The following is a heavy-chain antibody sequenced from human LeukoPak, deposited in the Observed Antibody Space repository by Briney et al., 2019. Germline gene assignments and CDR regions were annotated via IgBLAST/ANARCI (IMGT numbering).Heavy chain of an antibody. CDR2: ILYSGST. CDR3: VRRVAGSSYRYY. V-gene: IGHV4-39*01. CDR1: SVSINSSRHD. Sequence: PSETLSLTSTVSSVSINSSRHDWRALRQPPGKGLEWIGNILYSGSTNYNPSLKSRVTISVDTSKNQFSLKLSSVTAADTADYDCVRRVAGSSYRYYWGQGTLVTVSS. D-gene: IGHD3-16*02. J-gene: IGHJ4*02.